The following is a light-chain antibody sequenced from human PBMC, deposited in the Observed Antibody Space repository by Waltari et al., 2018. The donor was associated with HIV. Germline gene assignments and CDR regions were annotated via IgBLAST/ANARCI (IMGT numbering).Light chain of an antibody. CDR1: NSNLGSNT. Sequence: QSVLTQPPSASGTPGQGVSISCSGRNSNLGSNTVNWYRQLPGTAPKLLIYSNNQRPSGVPDRFSGSKSGTSASLAISGLQSEDEADYYCAAWDDSLSWVFGRGTKLTVL. CDR3: AAWDDSLSWV. CDR2: SNN. J-gene: IGLJ3*02. V-gene: IGLV1-44*01.